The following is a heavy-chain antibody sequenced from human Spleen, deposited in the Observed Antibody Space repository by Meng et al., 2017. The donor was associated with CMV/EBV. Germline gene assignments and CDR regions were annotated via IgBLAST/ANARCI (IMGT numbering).Heavy chain of an antibody. J-gene: IGHJ6*02. Sequence: GGSLRLSCAASGFTFSSYSMNWVRQAPGKGLEWVSVIYSGGSTYYADSVKGRFTISRDNSKNTLYLQMNSLRAEDTAVYYCAKVSEEYCSSTSCYYYYGMDVWGQGTTVTVSS. D-gene: IGHD2-2*01. CDR2: IYSGGST. CDR1: GFTFSSYS. CDR3: AKVSEEYCSSTSCYYYYGMDV. V-gene: IGHV3-53*01.